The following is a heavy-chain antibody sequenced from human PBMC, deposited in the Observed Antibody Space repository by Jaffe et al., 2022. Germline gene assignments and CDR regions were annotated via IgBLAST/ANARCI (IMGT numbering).Heavy chain of an antibody. J-gene: IGHJ4*02. CDR3: ARVLYSSSWYLQNFDY. V-gene: IGHV1-2*02. Sequence: QVQLVQSGAEVKKPGASVKVSCKASGYTFTGYYMHWVRQAPGQGLEWMGWINPNSGGTNYAQKFQGRVTMTRDTSISTAYMELSRLRSDDTAVYYCARVLYSSSWYLQNFDYWGQGTLVTVSS. CDR2: INPNSGGT. D-gene: IGHD6-13*01. CDR1: GYTFTGYY.